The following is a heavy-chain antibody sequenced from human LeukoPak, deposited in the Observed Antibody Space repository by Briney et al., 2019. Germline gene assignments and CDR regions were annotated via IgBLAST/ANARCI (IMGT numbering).Heavy chain of an antibody. D-gene: IGHD4-23*01. CDR1: GFTFSSHW. CDR2: IGYTGDST. V-gene: IGHV3-23*01. J-gene: IGHJ3*02. Sequence: GGSLRLSCAASGFTFSSHWMNWVRQAPGKGLEWVSGIGYTGDSTFYADSVKGRFTVSRDSSKNTLFLHMNSLRAEDTALYYCAKSPTVDAAFDIWGQGTMVTVSS. CDR3: AKSPTVDAAFDI.